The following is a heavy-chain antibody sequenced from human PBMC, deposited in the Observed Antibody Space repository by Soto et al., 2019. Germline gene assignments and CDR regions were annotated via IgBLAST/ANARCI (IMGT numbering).Heavy chain of an antibody. J-gene: IGHJ4*02. Sequence: GASVKVSCKTSGYTFIDYYVHWIRQAPGQGLEWMGGIIPIFGSTNYAQTFQARVTFTADRSTTTVYMELKSLTIEDTAVYYCARSSFDRSGYYVYYFDSWGQGTLVTVSS. D-gene: IGHD3-9*01. V-gene: IGHV1-46*01. CDR3: ARSSFDRSGYYVYYFDS. CDR1: GYTFIDYY. CDR2: IIPIFGST.